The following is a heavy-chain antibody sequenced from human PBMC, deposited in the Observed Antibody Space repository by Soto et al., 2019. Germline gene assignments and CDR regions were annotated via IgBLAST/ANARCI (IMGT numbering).Heavy chain of an antibody. CDR3: ARSGRGSYYVDDWFDP. D-gene: IGHD1-26*01. CDR2: INAGNGNT. CDR1: GYTFTSYA. Sequence: GASVKVSCKASGYTFTSYAMHWVRQAPGQRLEWMGWINAGNGNTKYSQKFQGRVTITRDTSASTAYMELSSLRSEDTAVYYCARSGRGSYYVDDWFDPWGQGTLVTVSS. J-gene: IGHJ5*02. V-gene: IGHV1-3*01.